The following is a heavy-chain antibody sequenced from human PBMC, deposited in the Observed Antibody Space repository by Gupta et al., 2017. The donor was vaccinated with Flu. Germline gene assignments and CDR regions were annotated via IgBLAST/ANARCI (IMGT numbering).Heavy chain of an antibody. CDR1: GFTFSNYA. Sequence: VQLLESGGGLVQTGGSLRLSCVGHGFTFSNYAMSLVRQAPGKGLEWVAAISGSGRSTFYAESVKGRFSISRDNPKNTLYVQMNSLRVDDSAVYYCAKDRTPRDHIAVADAMDDWGQGTLVTVSS. J-gene: IGHJ4*02. D-gene: IGHD6-19*01. V-gene: IGHV3-23*01. CDR2: ISGSGRST. CDR3: AKDRTPRDHIAVADAMDD.